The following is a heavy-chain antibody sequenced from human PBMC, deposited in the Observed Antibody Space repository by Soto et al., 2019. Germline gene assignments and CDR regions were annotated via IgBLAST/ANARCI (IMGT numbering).Heavy chain of an antibody. V-gene: IGHV4-34*10. CDR1: GGSVNGYY. J-gene: IGHJ5*02. D-gene: IGHD3-3*01. CDR2: INHTGGT. CDR3: ATRITVFGLLIHPFDP. Sequence: SETLSLTCAVYGGSVNGYYWNWIRQPPGKGLEWIGEINHTGGTHYNPSLKSRVTMSVDTSKNQFSLRLSSVTAADTAIYYCATRITVFGLLIHPFDPWGQGTQATVYS.